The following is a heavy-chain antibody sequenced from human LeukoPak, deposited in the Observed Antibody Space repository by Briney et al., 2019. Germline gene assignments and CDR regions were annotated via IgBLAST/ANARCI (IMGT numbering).Heavy chain of an antibody. J-gene: IGHJ5*02. CDR2: IYYSGST. V-gene: IGHV4-59*01. CDR3: ARYAKGWFDP. D-gene: IGHD2-2*01. CDR1: GGSISNYH. Sequence: SETLSLTCTVSGGSISNYHWSWMRQPPGKGLEWIGYIYYSGSTNYNPSLKSRVTISVDTSKNQFSLKLSSVTAADTAVYYCARYAKGWFDPWGQGTLVTVSS.